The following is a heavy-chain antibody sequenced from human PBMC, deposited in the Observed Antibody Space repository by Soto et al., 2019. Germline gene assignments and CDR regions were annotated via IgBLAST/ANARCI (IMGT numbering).Heavy chain of an antibody. J-gene: IGHJ4*02. V-gene: IGHV3-21*01. CDR2: ISSTSSYI. D-gene: IGHD1-1*01. Sequence: EVQLVESGGGLVKPGGSLRLSCAASGFTFSTYTMNWVRQAPGKGLEWVSSISSTSSYIFYTDSVKGRFTISRDNAKKSLYLQKNRLRAEDTAVYYCARGESTGTPFFDSWGQGTLVTVSS. CDR3: ARGESTGTPFFDS. CDR1: GFTFSTYT.